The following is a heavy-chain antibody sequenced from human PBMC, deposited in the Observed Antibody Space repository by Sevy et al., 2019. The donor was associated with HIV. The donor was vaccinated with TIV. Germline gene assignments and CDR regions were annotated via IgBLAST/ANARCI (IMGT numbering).Heavy chain of an antibody. J-gene: IGHJ4*02. V-gene: IGHV4-59*08. CDR3: AGENAWGRGYS. D-gene: IGHD1-26*01. CDR1: GGSITSLY. CDR2: IYYNGHI. Sequence: SETLSLTCTVSGGSITSLYWNWIRQPPGKGLEWIANIYYNGHINHNPSLKSRVTLSLDTSKNQFSQRLSSVTAADTAMYYCAGENAWGRGYSWGQGTLVTVSS.